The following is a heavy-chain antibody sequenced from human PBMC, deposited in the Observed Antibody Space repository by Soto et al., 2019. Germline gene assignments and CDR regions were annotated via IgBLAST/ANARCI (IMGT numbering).Heavy chain of an antibody. J-gene: IGHJ4*02. V-gene: IGHV1-3*01. Sequence: ASVKVSCKASGYTFTSYAMHWVRQAPGQRLEWMGWINAGNGNTKYSQKFQGRVTITRDTSASTAYMELSSLRSEDTAVYYCARAYLPIVVVPAADYWGQGTLVTVSS. CDR1: GYTFTSYA. CDR3: ARAYLPIVVVPAADY. D-gene: IGHD2-2*01. CDR2: INAGNGNT.